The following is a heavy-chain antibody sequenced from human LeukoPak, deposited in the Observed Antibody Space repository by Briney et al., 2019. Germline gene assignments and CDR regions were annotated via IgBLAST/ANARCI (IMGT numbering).Heavy chain of an antibody. CDR1: GFTFNHHW. J-gene: IGHJ4*02. CDR2: IKEDGSEK. V-gene: IGHV3-7*01. CDR3: ARDDEITLGTDC. Sequence: GGSLRPSCAASGFTFNHHWMTWVRQAPGKGLEWVANIKEDGSEKYYVDSVRGRFTISRDNAKKSLYLEMNSLRAEDTAVYYCARDDEITLGTDCWGQGTLVTVSS. D-gene: IGHD3-16*01.